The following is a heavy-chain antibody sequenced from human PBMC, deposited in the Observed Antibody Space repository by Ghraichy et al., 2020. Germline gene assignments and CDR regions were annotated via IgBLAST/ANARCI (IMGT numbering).Heavy chain of an antibody. V-gene: IGHV3-30*04. CDR2: ISYDANIE. D-gene: IGHD4-17*01. J-gene: IGHJ5*02. CDR3: VRDYGDYGGLGP. Sequence: SCAVSGFTFSSYAMHWVRQAPGKGLEWVAVISYDANIEYYADSVKGRFTISRDNSRSTVYLQMNSLRTEDTATYYCVRDYGDYGGLGPWGQGTLVTVSS. CDR1: GFTFSSYA.